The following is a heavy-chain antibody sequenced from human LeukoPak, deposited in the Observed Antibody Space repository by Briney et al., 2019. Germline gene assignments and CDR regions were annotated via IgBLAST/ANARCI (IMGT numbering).Heavy chain of an antibody. J-gene: IGHJ4*02. D-gene: IGHD3-22*01. Sequence: SETLSLTCSVSGGSISGYGWSWIRQPPGKGLEWIGYIYHSGSTNYNPSLRSRLSISLDTSKNQFSLKLSSVTAADTAVYYCARHHPYYYDSSGYYDYWGQGTLVTVSS. CDR1: GGSISGYG. CDR3: ARHHPYYYDSSGYYDY. V-gene: IGHV4-59*08. CDR2: IYHSGST.